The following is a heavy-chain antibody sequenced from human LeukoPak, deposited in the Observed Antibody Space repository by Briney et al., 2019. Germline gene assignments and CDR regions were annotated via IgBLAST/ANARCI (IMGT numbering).Heavy chain of an antibody. CDR3: ARDSGYSYGYGWFDP. CDR2: INPNSGGT. Sequence: ASVKVSCKASGYTLTGYDMHWVRQAPGQGLEWMGWINPNSGGTNYAQKFQGRVTMTRDTSISTAYMELSRLRSDDTAVYYCARDSGYSYGYGWFDPWGQGTLVTVSS. CDR1: GYTLTGYD. J-gene: IGHJ5*02. V-gene: IGHV1-2*02. D-gene: IGHD5-18*01.